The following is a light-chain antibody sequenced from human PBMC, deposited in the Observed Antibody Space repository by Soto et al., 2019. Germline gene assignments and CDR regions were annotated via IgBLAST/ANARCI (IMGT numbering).Light chain of an antibody. V-gene: IGKV3-20*01. Sequence: EIVLTQSPGTLSLSPGERATLSCRASQSVSSSYLAGYQQKPGQAPRLLIYGASSRATGIPDRFSGGGCGTDFTLTISRLEPEDFALYYCQQYGSSLFTFGPGTKVDIK. CDR2: GAS. J-gene: IGKJ3*01. CDR1: QSVSSSY. CDR3: QQYGSSLFT.